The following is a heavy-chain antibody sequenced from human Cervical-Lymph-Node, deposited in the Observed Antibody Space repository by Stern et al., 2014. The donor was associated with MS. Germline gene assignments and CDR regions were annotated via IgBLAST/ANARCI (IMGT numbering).Heavy chain of an antibody. D-gene: IGHD1-26*01. J-gene: IGHJ6*02. Sequence: VQLLESGPGLVKPSETLALTCTVSGGSISTYYWSWIRQSPGKGLELIGYISYSGSTTDSSSLKSRVTIAAASSNRQCSLNLSSVSAADTAVYYCATSSVGYSYSYAMDVWGQGTTVTVSS. CDR2: ISYSGST. CDR1: GGSISTYY. CDR3: ATSSVGYSYSYAMDV. V-gene: IGHV4-59*01.